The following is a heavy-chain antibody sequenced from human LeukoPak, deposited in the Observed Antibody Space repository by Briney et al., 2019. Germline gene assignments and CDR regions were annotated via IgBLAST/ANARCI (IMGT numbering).Heavy chain of an antibody. D-gene: IGHD1-1*01. Sequence: SETLSLTCTVSGGSISSYYWSWIRQPPGKGLEWIGFIYYSGSTNYSPSLKSRVTISVDTSKNQFSLRLTSVTAADTAVYYCARHGNGAFDIWGQGTMVTVSS. CDR1: GGSISSYY. CDR2: IYYSGST. V-gene: IGHV4-59*08. CDR3: ARHGNGAFDI. J-gene: IGHJ3*02.